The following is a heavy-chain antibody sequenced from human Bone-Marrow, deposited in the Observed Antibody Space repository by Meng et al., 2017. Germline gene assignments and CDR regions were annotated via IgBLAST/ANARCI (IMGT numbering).Heavy chain of an antibody. CDR2: IYYSGST. CDR3: ARDRSGYSLFDY. D-gene: IGHD5-18*01. V-gene: IGHV4-30-4*01. Sequence: QVQLQESGPGLVKPSQTLSLTCTVSGGSISSGDYYWTWIRQPPGKGLEWIGYIYYSGSTYYNPSLKSRVTISVDTSMNQFSLKMTSVTAADTAVYYCARDRSGYSLFDYWGQGTLVTVSS. CDR1: GGSISSGDYY. J-gene: IGHJ4*02.